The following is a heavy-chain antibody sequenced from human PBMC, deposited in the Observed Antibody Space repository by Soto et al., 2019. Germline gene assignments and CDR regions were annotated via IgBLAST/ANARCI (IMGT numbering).Heavy chain of an antibody. V-gene: IGHV3-48*03. Sequence: GGSLRLSCAASGFTFSSYEMNWVRQAPGKGLEWVSYISSSGSTIYYAASVKGRFTISRDNAKNSLYLQMNSLRAEDTAVYYCARDPSHYDILTGYYNYYGMDVWGQGTTVTVSS. D-gene: IGHD3-9*01. CDR2: ISSSGSTI. CDR3: ARDPSHYDILTGYYNYYGMDV. J-gene: IGHJ6*02. CDR1: GFTFSSYE.